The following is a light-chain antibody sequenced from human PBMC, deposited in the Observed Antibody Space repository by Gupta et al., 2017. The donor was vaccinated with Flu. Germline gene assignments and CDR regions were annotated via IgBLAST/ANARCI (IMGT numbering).Light chain of an antibody. CDR1: QNINTW. J-gene: IGKJ2*01. V-gene: IGKV3-11*01. CDR3: QQRDDWPDT. Sequence: PATLSLSPRDRATLSCRASQNINTWLAWYQQKPAQAPRLLIYGASNRATGIPARFSGSGAGTDFTLKISSVEAEDVAVYYCQQRDDWPDTFGQGTKLEIK. CDR2: GAS.